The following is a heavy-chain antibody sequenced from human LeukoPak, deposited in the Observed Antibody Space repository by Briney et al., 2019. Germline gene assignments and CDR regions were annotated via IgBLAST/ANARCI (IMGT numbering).Heavy chain of an antibody. CDR2: ISYDGSNK. D-gene: IGHD3-22*01. CDR3: AKENRITMIVVVYDSGFDY. V-gene: IGHV3-30*18. Sequence: GGSLRLSCAASGFTFSSYGMHWVRQAPGKGLEWVAVISYDGSNKYYADSVKGRFTISRDNSKNTLYLQMNSLRAEDTAVYYCAKENRITMIVVVYDSGFDYWGQGTLVTVSS. J-gene: IGHJ4*02. CDR1: GFTFSSYG.